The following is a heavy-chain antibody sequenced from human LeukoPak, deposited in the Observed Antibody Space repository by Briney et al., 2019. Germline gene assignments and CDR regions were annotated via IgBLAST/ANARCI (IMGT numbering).Heavy chain of an antibody. CDR2: INHSGST. J-gene: IGHJ5*02. D-gene: IGHD2-2*01. CDR3: ARGPTGYCSSTSCSP. V-gene: IGHV4-34*01. CDR1: GGSFSGYY. Sequence: SETLSLTCAVYGGSFSGYYWSWIRQPPGKGLEWIGEINHSGSTNYNPSLKSRVTISVDTSKNQFSLKLSSVTAADTAVYYCARGPTGYCSSTSCSPWGQGTLVTVSS.